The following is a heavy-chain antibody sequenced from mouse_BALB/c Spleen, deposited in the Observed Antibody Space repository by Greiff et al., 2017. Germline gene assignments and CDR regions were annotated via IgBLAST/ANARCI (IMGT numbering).Heavy chain of an antibody. J-gene: IGHJ3*01. CDR2: INPSNGRT. V-gene: IGHV1S81*02. Sequence: QVQLQQPGAELVKPGASVKLSCKASGYTFTSYWMHWVKQRPGQGLEWIGEINPSNGRTNYNEKFKSKATLTVDKSSSTAYMQLSSLTSEDSAVYYCARGGYWGFFAYWGQGTLVTVSA. CDR1: GYTFTSYW. CDR3: ARGGYWGFFAY.